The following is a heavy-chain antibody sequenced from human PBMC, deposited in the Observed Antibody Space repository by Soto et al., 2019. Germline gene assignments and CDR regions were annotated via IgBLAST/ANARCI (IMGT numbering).Heavy chain of an antibody. V-gene: IGHV1-69*01. Sequence: QLQLVQSGAEVKKPGSSVKVSCKASGGTFSNAAISWVRQAPGQGLQWLGGVIPSYNTAPYKQNFQGRVTITADESTNTAYMELTGLTSDDTGMYFCARDFVRGNSFGSEAFDIWGQGTMIIVSS. CDR2: VIPSYNTA. CDR3: ARDFVRGNSFGSEAFDI. CDR1: GGTFSNAA. D-gene: IGHD3-3*01. J-gene: IGHJ3*02.